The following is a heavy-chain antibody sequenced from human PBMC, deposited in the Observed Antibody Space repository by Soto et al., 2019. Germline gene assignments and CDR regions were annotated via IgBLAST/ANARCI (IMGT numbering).Heavy chain of an antibody. CDR1: GFSFNNFG. Sequence: AGGSLRLSCAASGFSFNNFGMHWVRQAPGKGLEWVAVISYDGSNKYYADSVRGRFTISRDDSKDTLYLQMNSLRAEDTAVYYCAKDGTYCGGDCYPIFNFASWGQGTLLTVSS. V-gene: IGHV3-30*18. J-gene: IGHJ4*02. CDR3: AKDGTYCGGDCYPIFNFAS. CDR2: ISYDGSNK. D-gene: IGHD2-21*02.